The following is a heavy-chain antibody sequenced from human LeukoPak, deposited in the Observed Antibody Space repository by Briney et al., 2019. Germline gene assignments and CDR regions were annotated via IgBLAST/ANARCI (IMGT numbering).Heavy chain of an antibody. CDR2: ISYDGSNK. V-gene: IGHV3-30*03. CDR3: ARAQAGFDSRLTAFDY. D-gene: IGHD3-22*01. Sequence: AGGSLRLSCGASGFTFSSYGMHWVRQAPGKGLEWVAVISYDGSNKYYADSVKGRFTISRDNSKNTLYLQMNSLRAEDTAVYYCARAQAGFDSRLTAFDYWGQGTLVTVSS. J-gene: IGHJ4*02. CDR1: GFTFSSYG.